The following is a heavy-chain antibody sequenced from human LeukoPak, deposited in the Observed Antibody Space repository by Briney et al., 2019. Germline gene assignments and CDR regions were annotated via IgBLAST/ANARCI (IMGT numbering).Heavy chain of an antibody. CDR1: GGSITNYY. CDR3: ARHLNNCGDDCYIFDY. V-gene: IGHV4-59*01. D-gene: IGHD2-21*01. Sequence: SETLSLTCAVSGGSITNYYWHWIRQPPGKGLEWIGCIYYNGNTNYNPSLKSRVTISVDTSKNQFSLKLNSLTAADTAVYYCARHLNNCGDDCYIFDYWGQGTLVTVSS. J-gene: IGHJ4*02. CDR2: IYYNGNT.